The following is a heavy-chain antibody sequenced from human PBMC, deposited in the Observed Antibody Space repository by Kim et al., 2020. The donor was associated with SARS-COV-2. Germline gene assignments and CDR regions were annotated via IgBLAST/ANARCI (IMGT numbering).Heavy chain of an antibody. CDR1: GYTFTDFN. V-gene: IGHV1-18*01. CDR3: ARDRGWGYFDY. J-gene: IGHJ4*01. D-gene: IGHD7-27*01. CDR2: ISPYNGYT. Sequence: ASVKVSCKVFGYTFTDFNFNWVRQAPGHGLEWMGWISPYNGYTNYAQKFQGRVTMTTDRSTSTAYMELRTLRSDDTAVYYCARDRGWGYFDYWGHGTLFT.